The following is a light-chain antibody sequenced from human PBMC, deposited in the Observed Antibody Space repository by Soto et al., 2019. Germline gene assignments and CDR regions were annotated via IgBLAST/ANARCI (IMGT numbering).Light chain of an antibody. Sequence: EIVLTQSPGTLSVSPGERATLSCRASETISSDKLAWYQQKPGQPPSLLIYGTFSRATGIPDRFSGSGSGTDFTLTISRLAPEDSAIYYCQQYGSWTFGQGTKVEI. CDR3: QQYGSWT. V-gene: IGKV3-20*01. CDR1: ETISSDK. J-gene: IGKJ1*01. CDR2: GTF.